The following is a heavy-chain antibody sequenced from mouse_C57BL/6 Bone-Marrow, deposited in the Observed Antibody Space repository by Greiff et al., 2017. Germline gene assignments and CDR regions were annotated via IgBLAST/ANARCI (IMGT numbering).Heavy chain of an antibody. J-gene: IGHJ4*01. Sequence: QLHQPGAELAKPGASVKLSCKASGYTFTSYWLHWVKQRPGQGLEWIGYINPSSGYTKYNQKFKDKATLTADKSSSTAYMQLSSLAYEDSAVYYCTRWGLLAMDYWGQGTSVTVSS. D-gene: IGHD2-3*01. V-gene: IGHV1-7*01. CDR1: GYTFTSYW. CDR2: INPSSGYT. CDR3: TRWGLLAMDY.